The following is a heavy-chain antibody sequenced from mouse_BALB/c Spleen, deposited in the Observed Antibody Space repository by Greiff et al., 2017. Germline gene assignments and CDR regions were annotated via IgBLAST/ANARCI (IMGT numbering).Heavy chain of an antibody. J-gene: IGHJ1*01. Sequence: QVQLQQSGAELAKPGASVKMSCKASGYTFTSYWMHWVKQRPGQGLEWIGYINPSTGYTEYNQKFKDKATLTADKSSSTAYMQLSSLTSEDSAVYYCARNYYGSSYVYFDVWGAGTTVTVSS. CDR3: ARNYYGSSYVYFDV. CDR2: INPSTGYT. CDR1: GYTFTSYW. V-gene: IGHV1-7*01. D-gene: IGHD1-1*01.